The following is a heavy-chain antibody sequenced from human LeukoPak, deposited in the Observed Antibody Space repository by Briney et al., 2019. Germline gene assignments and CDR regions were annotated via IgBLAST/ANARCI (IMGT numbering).Heavy chain of an antibody. D-gene: IGHD5-18*01. Sequence: SETLSLTCTVSGGSISSGDYYWSWVRQPPGKGLEWIGYIYYSGSTYYNPSRKSRVTISVDTSKNQFSLKLSSVTAADTAVYYCARANGYSYPDWYFDLWGRGTLVTVSS. V-gene: IGHV4-30-4*01. CDR3: ARANGYSYPDWYFDL. J-gene: IGHJ2*01. CDR1: GGSISSGDYY. CDR2: IYYSGST.